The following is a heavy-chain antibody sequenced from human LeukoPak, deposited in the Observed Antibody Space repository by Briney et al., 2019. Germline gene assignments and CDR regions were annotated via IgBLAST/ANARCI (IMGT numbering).Heavy chain of an antibody. CDR3: ARTRGIAVARPYYMDV. CDR1: GGSFSGYY. CDR2: INHSGST. V-gene: IGHV4-34*01. Sequence: SETLSLTCAVYGGSFSGYYWSWIRQPPGKGLEWIGEINHSGSTNYNPSLKSRVTISVDTSKNQFSLKLSSVTAADTAVYYCARTRGIAVARPYYMDVWGKGTTVTVSS. D-gene: IGHD6-19*01. J-gene: IGHJ6*03.